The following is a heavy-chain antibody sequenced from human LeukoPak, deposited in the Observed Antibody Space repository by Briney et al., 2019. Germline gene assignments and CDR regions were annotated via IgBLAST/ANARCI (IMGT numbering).Heavy chain of an antibody. CDR3: ARGPRFYYYFNY. J-gene: IGHJ4*02. D-gene: IGHD2/OR15-2a*01. Sequence: KPSETLSLTCAVYGGSFSGYYWSWIRQPPGKGLEWIGEINHSGSTNYNPSLKSRVTISVDTSKNQFSLKLSSVTAADTAVYYCARGPRFYYYFNYWGRGTLVTVSS. V-gene: IGHV4-34*01. CDR1: GGSFSGYY. CDR2: INHSGST.